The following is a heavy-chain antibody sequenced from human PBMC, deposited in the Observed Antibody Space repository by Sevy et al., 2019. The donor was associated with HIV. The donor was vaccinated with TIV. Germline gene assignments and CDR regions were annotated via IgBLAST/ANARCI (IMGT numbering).Heavy chain of an antibody. V-gene: IGHV3-23*01. D-gene: IGHD6-19*01. Sequence: GGSLRLSCSASGFTFIAFGMTWVRQAPGKGLEWVSGISGGGAATAYADSVKGRFTISRANSKNTLYLQMNSLTAADTAVYYCARYGRIPVAGHTWFDPWGLGTLVTVSS. CDR3: ARYGRIPVAGHTWFDP. J-gene: IGHJ5*02. CDR2: ISGGGAAT. CDR1: GFTFIAFG.